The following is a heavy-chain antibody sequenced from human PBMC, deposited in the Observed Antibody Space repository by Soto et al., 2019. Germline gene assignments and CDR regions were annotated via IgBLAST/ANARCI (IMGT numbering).Heavy chain of an antibody. Sequence: LRLSFAASGFTFILYGMHWVRQAPGKGLEWVAVIWNDGSEKNYADSVKGRFTLSGDSSKNTLYLEMNSLRVEDTAVYYCARVGHNGYDLDFDYWGQGTLVTVSS. V-gene: IGHV3-33*01. J-gene: IGHJ4*02. CDR3: ARVGHNGYDLDFDY. D-gene: IGHD5-12*01. CDR1: GFTFILYG. CDR2: IWNDGSEK.